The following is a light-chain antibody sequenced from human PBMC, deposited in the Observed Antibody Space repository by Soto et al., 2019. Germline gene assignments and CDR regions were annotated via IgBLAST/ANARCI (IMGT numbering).Light chain of an antibody. J-gene: IGKJ4*01. CDR2: KAS. CDR1: QGISSW. Sequence: DIQMTQPPSSVSASVGDRVTITCRASQGISSWLSWYQQKPGKAPKLLIYKASSLQSGVPARFSGSGSGTDFTLTISSLEREDFATYYCQQSHSTRLTFGGGTKVDIK. V-gene: IGKV1-12*01. CDR3: QQSHSTRLT.